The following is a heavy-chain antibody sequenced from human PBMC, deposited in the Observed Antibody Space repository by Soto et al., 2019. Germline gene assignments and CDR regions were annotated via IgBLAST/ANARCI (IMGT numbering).Heavy chain of an antibody. CDR2: IWYDGSNK. Sequence: QVQLVESGGGVVQPGRSLRLSCAASGFTFSSYGMHWVRQAPGKGVEWVAVIWYDGSNKYYADSVKGRFTISRDNSKNTLYLEMNSLRAEDTAVYYCAREGVNTYAFDIWGQGTMVTVSS. V-gene: IGHV3-33*01. CDR1: GFTFSSYG. D-gene: IGHD3-22*01. J-gene: IGHJ3*02. CDR3: AREGVNTYAFDI.